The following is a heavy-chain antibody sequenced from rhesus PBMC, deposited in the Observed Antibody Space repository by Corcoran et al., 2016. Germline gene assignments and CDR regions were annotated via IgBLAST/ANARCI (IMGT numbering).Heavy chain of an antibody. CDR3: TRSRVVVSATPDY. V-gene: IGHV1S9*01. D-gene: IGHD2-39*02. CDR1: GYTFTSYY. J-gene: IGHJ4*01. Sequence: QVQLVQSGAEVKKPGASVKLSCKASGYTFTSYYINWVRQAPGQVLEWMGVINPSNGNTGYEQKCQGRVTMTRDTSTSTAYMELSSLRSEDTAVYYCTRSRVVVSATPDYWGQGVLVTVSS. CDR2: INPSNGNT.